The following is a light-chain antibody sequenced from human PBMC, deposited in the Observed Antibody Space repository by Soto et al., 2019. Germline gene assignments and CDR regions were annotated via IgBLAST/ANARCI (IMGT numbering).Light chain of an antibody. V-gene: IGKV3-15*01. J-gene: IGKJ4*01. CDR1: RTIGTN. CDR3: QQYADWPLT. CDR2: KTS. Sequence: IVMTQSPATVSVSPGESASLSCRASRTIGTNLGWYQQKPGQAPRLLISKTSTRATGVPARFSGSGSGTEFTLTITSLQSEDIAVYCQQYADWPLTFGGGPKVDIK.